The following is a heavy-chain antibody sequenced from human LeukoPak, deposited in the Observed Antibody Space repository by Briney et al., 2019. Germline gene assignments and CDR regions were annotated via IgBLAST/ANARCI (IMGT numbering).Heavy chain of an antibody. V-gene: IGHV3-23*01. Sequence: PGGSLRLSCAAPGFTFSSYAMSWVRQAPGKGLEWVSAISGSGGSTYYADSVKGRFTISRDNSKDTLSLQMNSLRPEDTAVYYCARDALPYDFWSGRKEPYNWFDPWGQGTLVTVSS. CDR3: ARDALPYDFWSGRKEPYNWFDP. CDR1: GFTFSSYA. CDR2: ISGSGGST. J-gene: IGHJ5*02. D-gene: IGHD3-3*01.